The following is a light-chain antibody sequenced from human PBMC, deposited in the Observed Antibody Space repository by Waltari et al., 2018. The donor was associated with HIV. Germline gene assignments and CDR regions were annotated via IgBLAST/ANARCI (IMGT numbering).Light chain of an antibody. V-gene: IGLV1-44*01. CDR1: NCNIGRNT. CDR3: ASWDDSVTGSNWV. J-gene: IGLJ3*02. CDR2: DDH. Sequence: QSVLTQPPSASGTPGQRVFISSSGSNCNIGRNTVHWYHPMQGTTPTLIIYDDHMRPSGVPDRFSGSRSGTSASLAIGGLHSEDEAHYFCASWDDSVTGSNWVFGGGTRLTVL.